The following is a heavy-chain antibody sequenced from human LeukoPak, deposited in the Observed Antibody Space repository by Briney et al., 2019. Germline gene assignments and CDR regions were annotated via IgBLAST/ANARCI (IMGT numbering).Heavy chain of an antibody. D-gene: IGHD6-19*01. CDR3: ARDSSGWYHWFDP. Sequence: PSETLSLTCSVSGASISSHYWNWIRQPPGKGLEWIGYISDSGNINYNPSLTSRVTISADTSKNHFSLRLTSVTAADTAVYYCARDSSGWYHWFDPWGQGTLVTVSS. CDR1: GASISSHY. CDR2: ISDSGNI. V-gene: IGHV4-59*11. J-gene: IGHJ5*02.